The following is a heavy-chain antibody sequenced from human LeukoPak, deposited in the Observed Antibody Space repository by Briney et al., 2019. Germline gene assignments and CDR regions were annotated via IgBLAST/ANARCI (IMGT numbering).Heavy chain of an antibody. Sequence: ASVKVSCKASGYTFTSYYMHWVRQAPGQGLEWMGIINPSGGSTSYAQKFQGRVTMTRDMSTSTVYMELRTLRSDDTAVYYCARPSTPYYYDTSGPPDYWGQGTLVTVSS. CDR1: GYTFTSYY. D-gene: IGHD3-22*01. V-gene: IGHV1-46*01. CDR3: ARPSTPYYYDTSGPPDY. J-gene: IGHJ4*02. CDR2: INPSGGST.